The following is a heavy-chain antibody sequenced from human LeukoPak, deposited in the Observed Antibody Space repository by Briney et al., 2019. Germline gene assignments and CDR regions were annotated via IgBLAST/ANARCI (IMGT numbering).Heavy chain of an antibody. V-gene: IGHV3-53*01. Sequence: GRSLRLSCAASGFTFSCYARHWVRQAPGKGLEWVSVIYSGGSTYYADSVKGRFTISRDNSKNTLYLQMNSLRAEDTAVYYCARAKSTYYYDSSGYGGMDVWGQGTTVTVSS. D-gene: IGHD3-22*01. CDR1: GFTFSCYA. CDR2: IYSGGST. CDR3: ARAKSTYYYDSSGYGGMDV. J-gene: IGHJ6*02.